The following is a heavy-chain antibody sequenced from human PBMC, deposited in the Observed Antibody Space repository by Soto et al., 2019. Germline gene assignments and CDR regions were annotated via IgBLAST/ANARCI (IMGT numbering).Heavy chain of an antibody. V-gene: IGHV1-3*01. D-gene: IGHD1-1*01. CDR3: ARDQWNDMDV. J-gene: IGHJ6*02. CDR1: GYIFTRYS. Sequence: ASGKVSCEASGYIFTRYSMHWVRQAPGQGLEWMGYINGGNGYTRYSQKLQGRVTFTRDTSANTVYMEMSSQTYEDTAVYYCARDQWNDMDVWGQGTTVTVSS. CDR2: INGGNGYT.